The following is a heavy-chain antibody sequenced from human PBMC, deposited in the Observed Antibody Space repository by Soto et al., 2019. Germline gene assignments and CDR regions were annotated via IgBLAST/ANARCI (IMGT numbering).Heavy chain of an antibody. CDR3: ARSGYSGDNVHIRLDY. Sequence: SETLSLTCTVSGGSISSPGYYWSWIRQHPGKGLEWIGYIYYSGSTYYNSSLKSRVTILIDTSKNQFSLKLSSVTAADTALYYCARSGYSGDNVHIRLDYWGQGTLVTVSS. CDR1: GGSISSPGYY. V-gene: IGHV4-31*03. J-gene: IGHJ4*02. CDR2: IYYSGST. D-gene: IGHD5-12*01.